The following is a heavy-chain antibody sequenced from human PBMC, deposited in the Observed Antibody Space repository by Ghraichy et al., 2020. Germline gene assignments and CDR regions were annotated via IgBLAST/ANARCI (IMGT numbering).Heavy chain of an antibody. CDR2: IYSGGST. Sequence: GESLNISCAASGFTVSSNYMSWVRQAPGKGLEWVSVIYSGGSTYYADSVKGRFTISRDNSKNTLYLQMNSLRAEDTAVYYCARDVDYYGSGSYYTAYWGQGTLVTVSS. CDR1: GFTVSSNY. V-gene: IGHV3-53*01. CDR3: ARDVDYYGSGSYYTAY. J-gene: IGHJ4*02. D-gene: IGHD3-10*01.